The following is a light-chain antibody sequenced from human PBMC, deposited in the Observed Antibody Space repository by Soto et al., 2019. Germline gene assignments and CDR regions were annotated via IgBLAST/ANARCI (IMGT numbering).Light chain of an antibody. CDR2: YSS. Sequence: EVMMTQFPDTVSVTPGETVTLSCWASQSVRTNLAWYQHRPGQAPRLLIHYSSTRATDVPARFSGSGSGTEFTLTISSLQSEDFAVYYCQQYNNWPPITFGQGTRVEI. CDR3: QQYNNWPPIT. CDR1: QSVRTN. V-gene: IGKV3D-15*01. J-gene: IGKJ5*01.